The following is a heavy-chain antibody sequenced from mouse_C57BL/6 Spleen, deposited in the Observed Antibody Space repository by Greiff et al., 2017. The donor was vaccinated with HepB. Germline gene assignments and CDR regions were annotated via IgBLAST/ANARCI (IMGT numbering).Heavy chain of an antibody. CDR2: IDPENGDT. Sequence: VQLQQSGAELVRPGASVKLSCTASGFNIKDDYMHWVKQRPEQGLEWIGWIDPENGDTEYASKFQGKATITADTSSNTAYLQLSSLTSEDTAVYDCTFWDGFAYWGQGTLVTVSA. CDR1: GFNIKDDY. D-gene: IGHD4-1*01. J-gene: IGHJ3*01. V-gene: IGHV14-4*01. CDR3: TFWDGFAY.